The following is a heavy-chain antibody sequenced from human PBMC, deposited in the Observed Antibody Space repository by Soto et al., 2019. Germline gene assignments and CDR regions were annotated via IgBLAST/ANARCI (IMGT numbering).Heavy chain of an antibody. CDR2: INWKSDI. Sequence: PGWSLRLSCAVAGFTFDDNAMHWVRQAPEKGLEWVSGINWKSDIGYADSVKVRFTISRDNAENSLYLQMNSLRAEDTALYYCAISQDRGGRTTFIYWGQGTQVTGSS. CDR3: AISQDRGGRTTFIY. J-gene: IGHJ4*02. D-gene: IGHD3-16*01. V-gene: IGHV3-9*01. CDR1: GFTFDDNA.